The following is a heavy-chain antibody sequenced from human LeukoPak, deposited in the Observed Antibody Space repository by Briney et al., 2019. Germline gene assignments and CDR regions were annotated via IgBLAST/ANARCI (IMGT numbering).Heavy chain of an antibody. CDR2: ISWNSGSI. CDR1: GFTFDDYA. V-gene: IGHV3-9*01. D-gene: IGHD3-10*01. J-gene: IGHJ4*02. CDR3: AKAPGGGFGELDY. Sequence: GGSLRLSCAASGFTFDDYAMHWVRQAPGKGLEWVSGISWNSGSIGYADSVKGRFTIPRDNAKNSLYLQMNSLRAEDTALYYCAKAPGGGFGELDYWGQGTLVTVSS.